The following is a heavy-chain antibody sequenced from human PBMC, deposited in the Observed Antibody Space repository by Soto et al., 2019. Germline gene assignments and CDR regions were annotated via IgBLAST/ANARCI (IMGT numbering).Heavy chain of an antibody. Sequence: SETLSLTCTVSGGSISTYYWSWIRQPPGKGLEWIGYVYYSGSTNYNPSLKSRVTISVDTSKNQFSLKLSSATAADTAVYYCARERPRGFDSSGYYDDAFDIWGQGTMVTVSS. CDR3: ARERPRGFDSSGYYDDAFDI. V-gene: IGHV4-59*01. CDR2: VYYSGST. J-gene: IGHJ3*02. D-gene: IGHD3-22*01. CDR1: GGSISTYY.